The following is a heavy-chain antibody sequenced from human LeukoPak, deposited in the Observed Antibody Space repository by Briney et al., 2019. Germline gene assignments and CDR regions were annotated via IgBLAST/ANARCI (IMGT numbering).Heavy chain of an antibody. CDR2: IRSKVNNYAT. V-gene: IGHV3-73*01. CDR3: TSLSSGENY. J-gene: IGHJ4*02. D-gene: IGHD6-19*01. Sequence: GGSLRLSCAASGFTFSGAAIHWVRQASGKGLEWVSRIRSKVNNYATAYAASVNGRFTVSRDDSKNTAYLQMNSLKTEDTAIYYCTSLSSGENYWGQGTLVTVSS. CDR1: GFTFSGAA.